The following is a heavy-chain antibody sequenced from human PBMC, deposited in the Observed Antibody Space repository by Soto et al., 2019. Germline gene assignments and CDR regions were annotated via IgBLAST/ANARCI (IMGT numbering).Heavy chain of an antibody. D-gene: IGHD3-3*01. Sequence: QVQLQQWGAGLLKPSETLSLTCAVYGGSFSGYYWSWIRQPPGKGLEWIGEINHSRSTNYNPSLKSRATFSEVTSKNQFATKLASVPSAGTAAYYCAGGCFGVGPLNSGGQGTLVTVSS. CDR2: INHSRST. V-gene: IGHV4-34*06. J-gene: IGHJ5*01. CDR1: GGSFSGYY. CDR3: AGGCFGVGPLNS.